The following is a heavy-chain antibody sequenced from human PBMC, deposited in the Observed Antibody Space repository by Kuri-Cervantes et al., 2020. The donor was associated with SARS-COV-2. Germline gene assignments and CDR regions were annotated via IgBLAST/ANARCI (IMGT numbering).Heavy chain of an antibody. CDR3: ARVRIVVVIDAFDI. V-gene: IGHV1-8*02. CDR2: MRPDSGST. Sequence: ASVKVSCKASGYTFTNYDINWVRQATGQGLEWIGWMRPDSGSTGYAQNFQGRVIMTRDTSISTAYMELNSLRSDDTAVYYCARVRIVVVIDAFDIWGQGTMVTVSS. CDR1: GYTFTNYD. D-gene: IGHD3-22*01. J-gene: IGHJ3*02.